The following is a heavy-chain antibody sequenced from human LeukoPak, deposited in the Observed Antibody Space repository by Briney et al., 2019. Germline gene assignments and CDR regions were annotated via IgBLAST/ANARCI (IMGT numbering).Heavy chain of an antibody. J-gene: IGHJ2*01. D-gene: IGHD3-3*01. CDR2: IFSSGSA. CDR1: GGSISIGGYY. V-gene: IGHV4-31*03. Sequence: SQTLSLTCTVSGGSISIGGYYWSWIRQHPGKGLEWIGYIFSSGSAYYNPSLKSRAPMSVDTSKNQFSLQLSSVTAVDTAVYYCARAILTPSGYVWHFDLWGRGTPVSVSP. CDR3: ARAILTPSGYVWHFDL.